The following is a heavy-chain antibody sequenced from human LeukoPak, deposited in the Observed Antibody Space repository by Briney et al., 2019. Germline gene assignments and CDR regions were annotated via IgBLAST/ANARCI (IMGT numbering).Heavy chain of an antibody. J-gene: IGHJ4*02. CDR3: ARVAINDYGDYFDY. Sequence: GGSLRLSCAASGFTFDDYAMHWVRQAPGKGLEWVSGISWNSGSIGYADSVKGRFTISRDNAKNSLYLQMNSLRAEDTAVYYCARVAINDYGDYFDYWGQGTLVTVSS. D-gene: IGHD4-17*01. CDR2: ISWNSGSI. CDR1: GFTFDDYA. V-gene: IGHV3-9*01.